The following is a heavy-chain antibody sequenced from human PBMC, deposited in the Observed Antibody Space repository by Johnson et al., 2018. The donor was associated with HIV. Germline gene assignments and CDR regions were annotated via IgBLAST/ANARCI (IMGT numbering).Heavy chain of an antibody. J-gene: IGHJ3*02. CDR3: ARVAAAAGRMTDAFDI. Sequence: VQLVESGGGVVRPGGSLRLSCAASGFTFDDYGMSWVRQVPGKGLEWVSGINWSGGSKAYAASVKGRFTTSRDNAKNSLYLQMKSLRAEDTALYYCARVAAAAGRMTDAFDIWGQGTMVSVSS. V-gene: IGHV3-20*04. CDR2: INWSGGSK. D-gene: IGHD6-13*01. CDR1: GFTFDDYG.